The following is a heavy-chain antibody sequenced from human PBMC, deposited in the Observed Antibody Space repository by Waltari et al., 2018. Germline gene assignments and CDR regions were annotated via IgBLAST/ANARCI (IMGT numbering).Heavy chain of an antibody. D-gene: IGHD6-19*01. CDR1: GYTFTSYD. CDR2: MNPNSGNT. J-gene: IGHJ2*01. Sequence: QVQLVQSGAEVKKPGASVQVSCKASGYTFTSYDINWVRQATGQGLEWMGWMNPNSGNTGYAQKFQGRVTMTRNTSISTAYMELSSLRSEDTAVYYCARDGALSGSSYWYFDLWGRGTLVTVSS. CDR3: ARDGALSGSSYWYFDL. V-gene: IGHV1-8*01.